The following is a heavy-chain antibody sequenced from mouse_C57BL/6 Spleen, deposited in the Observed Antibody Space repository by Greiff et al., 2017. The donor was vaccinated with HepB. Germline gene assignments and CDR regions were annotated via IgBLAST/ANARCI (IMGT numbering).Heavy chain of an antibody. D-gene: IGHD1-1*01. CDR2: IDPSDSET. J-gene: IGHJ3*01. CDR1: GYTFTSYW. V-gene: IGHV1-52*01. Sequence: QVQLQQPGAELVRPGSSVKLSCKASGYTFTSYWMHWVKQRPIQGLEWIGNIDPSDSETHYNQKFKDKATLTVDKSSSTAYMQLSSLTSEDSAVYYCARSYYVSSPFAYWGQGTLVTVSA. CDR3: ARSYYVSSPFAY.